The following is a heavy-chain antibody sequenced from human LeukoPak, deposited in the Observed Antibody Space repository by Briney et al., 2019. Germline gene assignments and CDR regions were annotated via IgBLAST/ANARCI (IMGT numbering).Heavy chain of an antibody. CDR2: INQEGSEK. D-gene: IGHD5-24*01. Sequence: GGSLRLSCAVSGLTFRSNWMSWVRQAPGKGLEWVANINQEGSEKYFVDSVKGRFTISRDNAKNSLHLQMNTLRAEDTAVYYCARERDGRFFDYWGQGTLVTVSS. CDR1: GLTFRSNW. J-gene: IGHJ4*02. V-gene: IGHV3-7*01. CDR3: ARERDGRFFDY.